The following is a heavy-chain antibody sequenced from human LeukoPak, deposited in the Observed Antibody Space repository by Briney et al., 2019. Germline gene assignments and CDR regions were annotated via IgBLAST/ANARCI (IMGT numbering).Heavy chain of an antibody. CDR2: TKEDGGEK. D-gene: IGHD3-3*01. CDR1: GFTFSTYW. Sequence: GGSLRLSCAASGFTFSTYWMSWVRQAPGKGLEWVANTKEDGGEKYYVDSVKGRFTISRDNAKNSLYLQMNSLRAEDTAVYYCAREIMAYYDFWSGYYTLDNWFDPWGQGTLVTVSS. J-gene: IGHJ5*02. V-gene: IGHV3-7*01. CDR3: AREIMAYYDFWSGYYTLDNWFDP.